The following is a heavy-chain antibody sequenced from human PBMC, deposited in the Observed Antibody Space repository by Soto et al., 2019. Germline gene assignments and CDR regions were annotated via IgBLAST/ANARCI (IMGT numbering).Heavy chain of an antibody. CDR1: SGPTSSHN. J-gene: IGHJ6*02. CDR3: GRPGIFNLHGLVDV. Sequence: QVQLQQSGPGLVKPSETLSLTCSVSSGPTSSHNCGWIRQPPGRGLEWIGYVYSTGRTNYNPSLNSRVTISAATTTNSSSLTLTSAAAADAAVYYCGRPGIFNLHGLVDVWGQGTTFRVTS. D-gene: IGHD4-4*01. CDR2: VYSTGRT. V-gene: IGHV4-59*08.